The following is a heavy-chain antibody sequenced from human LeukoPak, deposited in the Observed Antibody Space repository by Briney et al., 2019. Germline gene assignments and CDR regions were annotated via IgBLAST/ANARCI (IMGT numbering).Heavy chain of an antibody. D-gene: IGHD6-13*01. V-gene: IGHV1-2*02. CDR3: ARVSSRGAAGSWFDP. J-gene: IGHJ5*02. CDR2: INPNSGGT. CDR1: GYTFTGYY. Sequence: ASVKVSCKASGYTFTGYYMHWVRQAPGQGLEWMGWINPNSGGTNYAQKFQGRVTMTRDTSISTAYMELSRPRSDDTAVYYCARVSSRGAAGSWFDPWGQGTLVTVSS.